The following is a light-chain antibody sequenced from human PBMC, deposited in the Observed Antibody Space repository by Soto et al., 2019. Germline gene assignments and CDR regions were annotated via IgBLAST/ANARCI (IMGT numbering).Light chain of an antibody. CDR1: QSISSY. J-gene: IGKJ3*01. CDR2: AAS. Sequence: DIQMTQSPSSLSASVGDRVTITCRASQSISSYLNWYQQKPGKAPKLLIYAASRLQSGVPSRFSGSGSGTHFTLTISSLQPEDFATYYCQQSYSTVFTFGPGTKVDIK. V-gene: IGKV1-39*01. CDR3: QQSYSTVFT.